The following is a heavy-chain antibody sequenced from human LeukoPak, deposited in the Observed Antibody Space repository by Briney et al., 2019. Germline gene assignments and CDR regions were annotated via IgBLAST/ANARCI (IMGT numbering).Heavy chain of an antibody. V-gene: IGHV4-59*01. Sequence: SETLSLTCTVSGGSISSYYWSWIRQPPGKGLEWIGYIYYSGSTNYNPSLKSRVTISVDTSKNQFSLKLSSVTAADTAVYYCARHGYYDFWSGYPFDYWGQGTLVTVSS. D-gene: IGHD3-3*01. CDR2: IYYSGST. J-gene: IGHJ4*02. CDR1: GGSISSYY. CDR3: ARHGYYDFWSGYPFDY.